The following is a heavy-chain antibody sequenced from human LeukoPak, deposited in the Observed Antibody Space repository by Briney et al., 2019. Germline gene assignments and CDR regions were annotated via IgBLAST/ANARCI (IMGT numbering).Heavy chain of an antibody. CDR2: IIPIFGTA. V-gene: IGHV1-69*13. CDR3: AREPAFPLRFGELAHAFDI. Sequence: GASVKVSCKASGGTFSSYAISWVRQSPGQGLECMGWIIPIFGTANYPQQFQGRVTITADESTSTAYMELSSLRSEDTAVYYCAREPAFPLRFGELAHAFDIWGQGTMVTVSS. CDR1: GGTFSSYA. J-gene: IGHJ3*02. D-gene: IGHD3-10*01.